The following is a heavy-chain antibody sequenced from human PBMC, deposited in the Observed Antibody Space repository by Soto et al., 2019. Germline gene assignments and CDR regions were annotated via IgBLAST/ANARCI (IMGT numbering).Heavy chain of an antibody. CDR2: IYYSGST. V-gene: IGHV4-31*03. CDR1: GGSISSGGYY. J-gene: IGHJ4*02. CDR3: ARVVGSDFWSGYYRSYYFDY. D-gene: IGHD3-3*01. Sequence: PSETLSLTCTVSGGSISSGGYYWSWIRQHPGKGLEWIGYIYYSGSTYYNPSLKSRVTISVDTSKNQFSLKLSSVTAADTAVYYCARVVGSDFWSGYYRSYYFDYWGQGP.